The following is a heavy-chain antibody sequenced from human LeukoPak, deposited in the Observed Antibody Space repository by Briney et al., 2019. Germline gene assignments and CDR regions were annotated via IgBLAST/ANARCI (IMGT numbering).Heavy chain of an antibody. CDR2: MNPNSGNT. Sequence: ASVKVSCKASGHTFTSYDINWVRQATGQGLEWMGWMNPNSGNTGYAQKFQGRVTMTRNTSISTAYMELSSLRSEDTAVYYCARGLIGYGGNPRRRYYYFDYWGQGTLVTVSS. CDR1: GHTFTSYD. V-gene: IGHV1-8*01. J-gene: IGHJ4*02. CDR3: ARGLIGYGGNPRRRYYYFDY. D-gene: IGHD4-23*01.